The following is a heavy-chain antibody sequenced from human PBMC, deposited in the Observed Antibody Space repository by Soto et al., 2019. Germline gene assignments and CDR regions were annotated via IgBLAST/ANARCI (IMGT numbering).Heavy chain of an antibody. CDR3: ARRDYYDSTAYFY. J-gene: IGHJ4*02. D-gene: IGHD3-22*01. V-gene: IGHV5-51*01. Sequence: GESLKISCKGSGYTFTDFWIAWVRQMPGKGLEWMGLVYPDDSDTRYSPSLQGQVTISADESISTAYLQWRSLKASDTAMYYCARRDYYDSTAYFYWGQGTLVTVSS. CDR1: GYTFTDFW. CDR2: VYPDDSDT.